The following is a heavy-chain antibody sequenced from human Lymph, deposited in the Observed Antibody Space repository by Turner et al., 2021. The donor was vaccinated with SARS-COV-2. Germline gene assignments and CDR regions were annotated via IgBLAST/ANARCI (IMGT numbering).Heavy chain of an antibody. CDR3: ATPGLSSSSLNY. Sequence: EVQLVQSGGGLIQPGGSLRPPCAASGFTVGSNYMSWDRQAPGKGLEWVSLINSGGSTYYADSVKGRFTISRDNSKNTLYLQMNSLRAEDTAVYYCATPGLSSSSLNYWGQGTLVTVSS. J-gene: IGHJ4*02. CDR2: INSGGST. CDR1: GFTVGSNY. D-gene: IGHD6-6*01. V-gene: IGHV3-53*01.